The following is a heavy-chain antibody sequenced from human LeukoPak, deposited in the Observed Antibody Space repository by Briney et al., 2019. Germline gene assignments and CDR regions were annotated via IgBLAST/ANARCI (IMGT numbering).Heavy chain of an antibody. CDR1: GFTFTYAW. J-gene: IGHJ4*02. CDR2: ISGSGGST. Sequence: GGSLRLSCAASGFTFTYAWMTWVRQAPGKGLEWVSGISGSGGSTYYPDSVKGRFTISRDNSKSTLYLQMNSLRAEDTAVYYCAKYYDSSGYYMTWGQGTLVTVSS. V-gene: IGHV3-23*01. D-gene: IGHD3-22*01. CDR3: AKYYDSSGYYMT.